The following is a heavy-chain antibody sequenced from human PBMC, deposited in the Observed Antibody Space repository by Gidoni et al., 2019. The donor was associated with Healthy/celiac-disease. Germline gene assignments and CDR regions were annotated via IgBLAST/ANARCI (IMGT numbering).Heavy chain of an antibody. CDR3: ARSGYYYYYMDV. Sequence: EVQLVESGGGLVQPGGSLRLSCAASGSTFSSYWMHWVRQAPGKGLVWVSRINSDGSSTSYADSVKGRFTISRDNAKNTLYLQMNSLRAEDTAVYYCARSGYYYYYMDVWGKGTTVTVSS. CDR1: GSTFSSYW. D-gene: IGHD3-10*01. CDR2: INSDGSST. V-gene: IGHV3-74*01. J-gene: IGHJ6*03.